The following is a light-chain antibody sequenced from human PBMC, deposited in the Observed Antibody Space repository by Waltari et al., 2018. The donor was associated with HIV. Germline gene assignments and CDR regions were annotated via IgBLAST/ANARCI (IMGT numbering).Light chain of an antibody. CDR1: QTISSNY. Sequence: EIVLTQSPGTLSLSPGDSATLSCRASQTISSNYLTWYHHTNGQAPRLLIYGASSRATGIPDRFNGHESGTDFTLTISRLEPEDFAVYDCHQYDISPHTFGQGTKLEIK. J-gene: IGKJ2*01. CDR3: HQYDISPHT. V-gene: IGKV3-20*01. CDR2: GAS.